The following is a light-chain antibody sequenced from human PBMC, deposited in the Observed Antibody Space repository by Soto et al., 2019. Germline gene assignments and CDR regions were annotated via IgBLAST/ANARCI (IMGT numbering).Light chain of an antibody. CDR3: QQYGSSPPYT. CDR1: QSVTNKY. J-gene: IGKJ2*01. CDR2: GSS. V-gene: IGKV3-20*01. Sequence: EVVLTQSPGTLSLSPGERATLSCRASQSVTNKYLAWYQQKPGQAPRLLIFGSSDRATGIPDRFSGSGSGTDFTLTLSRLEPEDFELYSCQQYGSSPPYTFGQGTKLEI.